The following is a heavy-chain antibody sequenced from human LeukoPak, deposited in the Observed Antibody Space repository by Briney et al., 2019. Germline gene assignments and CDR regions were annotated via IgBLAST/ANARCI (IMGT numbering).Heavy chain of an antibody. CDR2: ISSGSSYI. Sequence: GGSLRLSCAASGLTFSTYTMNWVRLAPGKGLEWVSSISSGSSYIYYADSMKGRFTVSRDNAKNSLYLQMNSLKAEDTAVYFCASHYDIDYWGQGTLVTVSS. D-gene: IGHD3-9*01. V-gene: IGHV3-21*06. CDR1: GLTFSTYT. J-gene: IGHJ4*02. CDR3: ASHYDIDY.